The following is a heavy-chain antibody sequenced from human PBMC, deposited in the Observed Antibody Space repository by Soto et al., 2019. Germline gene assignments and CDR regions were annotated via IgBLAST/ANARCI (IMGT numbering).Heavy chain of an antibody. CDR1: GFTFSSYS. J-gene: IGHJ4*02. D-gene: IGHD5-12*01. V-gene: IGHV3-21*01. CDR2: ISSSSSYI. Sequence: PGGSLRLSCAASGFTFSSYSMNWVRQAPGKGLEWVSSISSSSSYIYYADSVKGRFTISRDNAKNSLYLQMNSLRAEDTAVYYCARDHDGYNRPFDYWGQGTLVTVSS. CDR3: ARDHDGYNRPFDY.